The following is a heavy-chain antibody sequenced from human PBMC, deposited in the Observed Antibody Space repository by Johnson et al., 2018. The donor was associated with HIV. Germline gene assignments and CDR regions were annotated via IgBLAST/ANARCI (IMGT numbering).Heavy chain of an antibody. CDR3: STGDIVVVVGAILLPLHDAFDI. CDR2: IKSKSDEGTP. J-gene: IGHJ3*02. CDR1: GFTFSNAW. V-gene: IGHV3-15*01. Sequence: EVQLVESGGGLVEPGGSLRLSCAASGFTFSNAWMNWVCQAQGKGLEWVDRIKSKSDEGTPDYATTVKGRFTISRDDSKNTLSLQMNSLKTEDTAVYYCSTGDIVVVVGAILLPLHDAFDIWGQGTMVTVSS. D-gene: IGHD2-15*01.